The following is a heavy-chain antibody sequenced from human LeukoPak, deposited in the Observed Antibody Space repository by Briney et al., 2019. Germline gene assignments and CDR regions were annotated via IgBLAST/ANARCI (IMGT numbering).Heavy chain of an antibody. V-gene: IGHV4-38-2*01. Sequence: TSETLSLTCAVSGYSISSGYYWGWIRQPPGKGLEWIGSIYHSGSTYYNPSLKSRVTISVDTSKNQFSLRLSSVTAADTAVYYCARLQASPYYFDYWGQGTLVTVSS. CDR3: ARLQASPYYFDY. J-gene: IGHJ4*02. CDR2: IYHSGST. CDR1: GYSISSGYY.